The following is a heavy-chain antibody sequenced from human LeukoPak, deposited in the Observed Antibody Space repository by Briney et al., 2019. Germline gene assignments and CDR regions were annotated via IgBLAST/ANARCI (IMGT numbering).Heavy chain of an antibody. D-gene: IGHD5-12*01. CDR1: GGSFSGYY. CDR3: ARSTGYSPFDY. CDR2: INHSGST. V-gene: IGHV4-34*01. Sequence: SETLSLTCAVYGGSFSGYYWSWIRQPPGKGLEWIGEINHSGSTNYNPSLKSRVTISVDTSKNQFSLKLSSVTAADTAVYYCARSTGYSPFDYWGQGTLVTVSS. J-gene: IGHJ4*02.